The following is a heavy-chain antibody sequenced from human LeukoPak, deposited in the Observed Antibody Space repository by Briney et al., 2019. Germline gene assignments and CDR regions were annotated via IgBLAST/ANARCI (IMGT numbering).Heavy chain of an antibody. V-gene: IGHV3-48*01. J-gene: IGHJ4*02. Sequence: GGSLRLSCAAPGFSFSSYSMNWVRQAPGKGLEWVSYITTSSTIIYYADSVKGRFTISRDNAKNSLYLQMNSLRAEDTAVYYCARAMGRIPYYYDTLDFWGQGTLVTVSS. D-gene: IGHD3-22*01. CDR1: GFSFSSYS. CDR2: ITTSSTII. CDR3: ARAMGRIPYYYDTLDF.